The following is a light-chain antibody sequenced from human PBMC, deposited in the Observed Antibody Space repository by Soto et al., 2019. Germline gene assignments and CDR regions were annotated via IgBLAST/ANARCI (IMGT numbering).Light chain of an antibody. CDR3: QQYSSDLNT. Sequence: DIHMTQSPSTLSASVGDRITITCRASQDVSQWLAWYQHKPGKAPKLLIYKASTLESGVSSRFSGRGSGTEFTLTIRYLQPDDFATYYCQQYSSDLNTFGQGTKLAIK. CDR2: KAS. CDR1: QDVSQW. J-gene: IGKJ2*01. V-gene: IGKV1-5*03.